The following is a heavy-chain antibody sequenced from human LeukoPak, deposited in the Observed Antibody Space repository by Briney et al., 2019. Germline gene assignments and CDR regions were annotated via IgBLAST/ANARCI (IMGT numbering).Heavy chain of an antibody. Sequence: GGSLRLSCAASGLTFSNYWMDWVRQAPGKGLEWMANIKQDGSEKNYVDSVKGRFIISRDNAKNSLYLQMNTLRADDTAVYYCARDGFGIGSNWGQGTLITVSS. CDR2: IKQDGSEK. CDR1: GLTFSNYW. D-gene: IGHD3-16*01. V-gene: IGHV3-7*03. J-gene: IGHJ4*02. CDR3: ARDGFGIGSN.